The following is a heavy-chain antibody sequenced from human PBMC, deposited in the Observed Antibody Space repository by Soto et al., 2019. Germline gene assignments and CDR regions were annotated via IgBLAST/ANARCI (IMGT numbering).Heavy chain of an antibody. V-gene: IGHV4-39*01. CDR1: GGSISSNSYY. CDR3: ATGNCINTSCDEYHGMDV. Sequence: PSETLSLTCTVSGGSISSNSYYWGWIRQSPGNGLEWIGSMYHSGSTYYHPSLKSRVTMSVDTSKNQFSLKLSSVTAADTAVYYCATGNCINTSCDEYHGMDVWGQGTTVTVSS. D-gene: IGHD2-2*01. J-gene: IGHJ6*02. CDR2: MYHSGST.